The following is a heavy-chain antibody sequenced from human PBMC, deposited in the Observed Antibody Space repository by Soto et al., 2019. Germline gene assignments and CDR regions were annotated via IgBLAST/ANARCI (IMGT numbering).Heavy chain of an antibody. CDR3: ARAKNSYGMAV. J-gene: IGHJ6*02. Sequence: QVPLVQSGSEVKKPGASVKVSCKASGYTFTSYDLNGVRQATGQGLEWMGWMNPNSGNTGYAQKVRGRVTMTRNTAISTAYLELSSLRSENPAVYYCARAKNSYGMAVWGPGTTVTVSS. V-gene: IGHV1-8*01. CDR1: GYTFTSYD. CDR2: MNPNSGNT.